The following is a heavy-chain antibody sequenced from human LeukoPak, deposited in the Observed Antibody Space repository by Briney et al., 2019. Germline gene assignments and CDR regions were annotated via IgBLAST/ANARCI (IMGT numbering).Heavy chain of an antibody. J-gene: IGHJ4*02. CDR3: ARDGKPAYYDSSGYDYFDY. D-gene: IGHD3-22*01. CDR2: ISYDGRNK. V-gene: IGHV3-30*09. Sequence: GGSLRLSCAASGFTFSSFAMHWVRQAPGKGLEWVAAISYDGRNKYYADSVQGRFAFSRDNSKNMLYLQMNSLRAEDTAVYYCARDGKPAYYDSSGYDYFDYWGQGTLVTVSS. CDR1: GFTFSSFA.